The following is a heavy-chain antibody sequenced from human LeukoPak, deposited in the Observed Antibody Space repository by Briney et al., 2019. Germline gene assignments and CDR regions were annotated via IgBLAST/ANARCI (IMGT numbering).Heavy chain of an antibody. CDR3: ASGILTGLDYFDF. J-gene: IGHJ4*02. V-gene: IGHV4-59*01. CDR2: IFYTGST. CDR1: GGSISSYY. D-gene: IGHD3-9*01. Sequence: SETLSLTCTVSGGSISSYYWSWIRQPPGKGLEWIGYIFYTGSTNCNPSLKSRVIISIDTSKNQFSLNLSSVTAADTAMYFCASGILTGLDYFDFWGQGTLVTVSS.